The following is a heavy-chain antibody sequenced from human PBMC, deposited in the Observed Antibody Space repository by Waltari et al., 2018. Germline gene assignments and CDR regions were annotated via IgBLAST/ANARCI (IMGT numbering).Heavy chain of an antibody. CDR3: ARDGDGKPLRGFDY. Sequence: EVQLVESGGGLVKPGGSLRLSCAASGFTFSSYSMNWVRQTPGKGLEWVSSISSSSTYIYYADSVKGRFTISRDNAKNSLYLQMNSLRAEDTAVYYCARDGDGKPLRGFDYWGQGTLVTVSS. CDR2: ISSSSTYI. D-gene: IGHD3-10*01. V-gene: IGHV3-21*01. CDR1: GFTFSSYS. J-gene: IGHJ4*02.